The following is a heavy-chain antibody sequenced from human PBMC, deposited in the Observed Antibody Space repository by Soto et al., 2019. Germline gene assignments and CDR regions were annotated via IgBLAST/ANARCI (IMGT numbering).Heavy chain of an antibody. V-gene: IGHV3-30-3*01. CDR3: ASLYITIFGVVIIPVDYYYGMDV. CDR1: GFTFSSYA. CDR2: ISYDGSNK. J-gene: IGHJ6*02. Sequence: GGSLRLSCAASGFTFSSYAMHWVRQAPGKGLEWVAVISYDGSNKYYADSVKGRFTISRDNSKNTLYLQMNSLRAEDTAVYYCASLYITIFGVVIIPVDYYYGMDVWGQGTTVTVS. D-gene: IGHD3-3*01.